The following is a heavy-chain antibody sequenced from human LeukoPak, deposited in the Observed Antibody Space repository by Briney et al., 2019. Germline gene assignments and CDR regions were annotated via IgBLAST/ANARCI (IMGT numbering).Heavy chain of an antibody. CDR3: AKWVRYCSSTSCRYNDY. CDR2: ISGSGGST. Sequence: GGSLRLSCAASGFTFSSYAMSWVRQAPGKGLEWVSAISGSGGSTYYADSVKGRFTISRDNSKNTLYLQMNSLRAEDTAVYYCAKWVRYCSSTSCRYNDYWGQGTLVTVSS. D-gene: IGHD2-2*01. CDR1: GFTFSSYA. J-gene: IGHJ4*02. V-gene: IGHV3-23*01.